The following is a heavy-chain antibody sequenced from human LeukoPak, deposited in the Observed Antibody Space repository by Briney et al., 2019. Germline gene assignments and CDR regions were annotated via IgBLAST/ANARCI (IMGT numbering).Heavy chain of an antibody. J-gene: IGHJ4*02. CDR1: GYTFTSYY. CDR2: INPSDGGT. D-gene: IGHD3-10*01. V-gene: IGHV1-46*01. CDR3: ASYGSGAQASFDY. Sequence: GASVKVSCKASGYTFTSYYMHWVRQAPGQGLEWMGIINPSDGGTSYAQKFQGRVTMTRDTSTSTVYVELSSLRSEDTAVYYCASYGSGAQASFDYWGQGTLVTVSS.